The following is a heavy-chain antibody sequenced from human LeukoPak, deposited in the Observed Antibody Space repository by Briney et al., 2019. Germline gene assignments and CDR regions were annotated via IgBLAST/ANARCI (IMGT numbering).Heavy chain of an antibody. CDR1: GFTFSSYS. V-gene: IGHV3-21*01. CDR2: ISSSSSYI. CDR3: ARDHGYYFDY. J-gene: IGHJ4*02. Sequence: GGSLRLSCATSGFTFSSYSMNWVRQVPGKGLEWVSSISSSSSYIYYADSVKGRFTISRDNAKNSLYLQMNSLRAEDTAVYYCARDHGYYFDYWGQGTLVTVSS.